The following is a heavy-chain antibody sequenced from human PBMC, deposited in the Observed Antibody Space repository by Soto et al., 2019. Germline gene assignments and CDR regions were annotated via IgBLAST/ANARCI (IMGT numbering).Heavy chain of an antibody. J-gene: IGHJ4*02. CDR2: ISSSSSYI. CDR1: GFTFSSYS. Sequence: EVQLVESGGSLVKPGRSLRLSCAASGFTFSSYSMNWVRQAPGKGLEWVSSISSSSSYIYYADSVKGRFTISRDNAKNSLYLQMNSLRAEDTAVYYCARDEGYYDSSGYRNYWGQGTLVTVSS. V-gene: IGHV3-21*01. D-gene: IGHD3-22*01. CDR3: ARDEGYYDSSGYRNY.